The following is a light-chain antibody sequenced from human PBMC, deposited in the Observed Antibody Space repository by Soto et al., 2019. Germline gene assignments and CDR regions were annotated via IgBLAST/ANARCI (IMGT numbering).Light chain of an antibody. J-gene: IGKJ5*01. Sequence: DIQLTQSPSSVSASVEDRVTICCRESEDINSRLAWYHQKPGNDPKLLICAAFILQSGVSSRFSGYGSGTDFTLFISILHPEDVATYYCQQADSFPITFGQGTRLEIK. CDR2: AAF. V-gene: IGKV1-12*01. CDR3: QQADSFPIT. CDR1: EDINSR.